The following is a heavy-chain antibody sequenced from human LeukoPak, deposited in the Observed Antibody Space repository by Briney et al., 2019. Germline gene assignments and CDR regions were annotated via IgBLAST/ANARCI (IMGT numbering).Heavy chain of an antibody. CDR1: SGSISSYY. J-gene: IGHJ4*02. CDR2: IYYSGST. Sequence: SETLSLTCTVSSGSISSYYWSWIRQPPGKGLEWIGYIYYSGSTNYNPSRKSRVTISVDTSKNQFSLKLSSVTAADTAVYYCARDLRSYGFDYWGQGTLVTVSS. CDR3: ARDLRSYGFDY. D-gene: IGHD5-18*01. V-gene: IGHV4-59*01.